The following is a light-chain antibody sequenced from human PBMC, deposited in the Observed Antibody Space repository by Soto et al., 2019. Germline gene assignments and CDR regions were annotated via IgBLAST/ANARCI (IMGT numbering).Light chain of an antibody. CDR1: QTISRW. Sequence: IPITPPPSTPSPSEXKTNTNTFRASQTISRWLAWYQQKPGKAPRLLIYTASTLESGVPSRFSASGSGTEFTLTISSLHPDDFATYYCQEYNNYWTFGQGTKVDIK. CDR3: QEYNNYWT. V-gene: IGKV1-5*01. CDR2: TAS. J-gene: IGKJ1*01.